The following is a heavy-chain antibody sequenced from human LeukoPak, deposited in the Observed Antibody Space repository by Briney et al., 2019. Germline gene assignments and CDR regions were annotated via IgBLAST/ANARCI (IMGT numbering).Heavy chain of an antibody. CDR3: ARPRGVNDYSNYDWYFDH. D-gene: IGHD4-11*01. Sequence: GSLRLSCAASGFTFSGSAMHWVRQASGKGLEWMGIIYPGDSDTRYSPSFQGQVSISVDKSINTAYLQWSSLKASDTAMYYCARPRGVNDYSNYDWYFDHWGRGTLVTVSS. V-gene: IGHV5-51*01. CDR1: GFTFSGSA. J-gene: IGHJ2*01. CDR2: IYPGDSDT.